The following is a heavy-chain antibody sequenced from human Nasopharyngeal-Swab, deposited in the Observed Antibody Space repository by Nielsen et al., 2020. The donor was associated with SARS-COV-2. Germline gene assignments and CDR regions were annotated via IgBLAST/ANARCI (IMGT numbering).Heavy chain of an antibody. V-gene: IGHV3-49*03. CDR3: TRDWPRVVPAAMVDY. CDR1: GFTFGDYA. J-gene: IGHJ4*02. CDR2: IRSKAYGGTT. Sequence: GGSLRLFCTASGFTFGDYAMSWFRQAPGKGLEWVGFIRSKAYGGTTEYAASVKGRFTISRDDSKSIAYLQMNSLKTEDTAVYYCTRDWPRVVPAAMVDYWGQGTLVTVSS. D-gene: IGHD2-2*01.